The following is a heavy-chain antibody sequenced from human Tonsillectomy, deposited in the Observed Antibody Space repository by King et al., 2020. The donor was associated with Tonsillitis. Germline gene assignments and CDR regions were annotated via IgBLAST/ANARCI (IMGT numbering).Heavy chain of an antibody. CDR1: GDSVSSNSAA. V-gene: IGHV6-1*01. Sequence: VQLQQSGPGLVKPSQTLSLTCAISGDSVSSNSAAWNWIRQSPSRGLEWLGRTYYRSKWYNDYAVSVKSRITINPDTSKNQFSLQLNSVTPEDTAVYYCTRTYYDILTGYYNHYYYGMDVWGPGTKVTVSS. J-gene: IGHJ6*02. D-gene: IGHD3-9*01. CDR2: TYYRSKWYN. CDR3: TRTYYDILTGYYNHYYYGMDV.